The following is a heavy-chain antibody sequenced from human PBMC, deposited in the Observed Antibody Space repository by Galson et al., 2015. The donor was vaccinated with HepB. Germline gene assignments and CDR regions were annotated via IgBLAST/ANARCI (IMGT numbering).Heavy chain of an antibody. D-gene: IGHD6-13*01. CDR3: ARDYIAAAGTDYYYYYMDV. V-gene: IGHV1-69*13. J-gene: IGHJ6*03. Sequence: SVKVSCKASGGTFSSYAISWVRQAPGQGLEWMGGIIPIFGTANYAQKFQGRVTITADESTSTAYMELSSLRSEDTAVYYCARDYIAAAGTDYYYYYMDVWGKGPRSPSP. CDR2: IIPIFGTA. CDR1: GGTFSSYA.